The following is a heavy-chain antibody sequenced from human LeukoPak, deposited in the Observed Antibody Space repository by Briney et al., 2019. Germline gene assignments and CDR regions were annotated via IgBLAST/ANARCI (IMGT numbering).Heavy chain of an antibody. CDR3: GRDRGVAGLIDY. J-gene: IGHJ4*02. Sequence: SETLSLTCTVYGFSISSYYWGWIRQPPGKGLEWVGYIYYSGSTNYNPSLKRGSIISVNTPTNQSSLKLSSVTAADPALYYCGRDRGVAGLIDYGGQGTLVTVSS. CDR1: GFSISSYY. CDR2: IYYSGST. D-gene: IGHD6-19*01. V-gene: IGHV4-59*01.